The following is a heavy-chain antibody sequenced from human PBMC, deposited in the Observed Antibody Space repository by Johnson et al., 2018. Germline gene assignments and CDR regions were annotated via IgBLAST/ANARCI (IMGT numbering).Heavy chain of an antibody. V-gene: IGHV3-33*01. Sequence: QVQLVQSGGGVVQXGGSLILXCEASGYTFRNHAMHWVRQAPGKGLEWVARLWFDASHEYYAAPVNGRFSISRDNSKNTVFLQMNSRRDVDTAVYYCARDGQQLAPYTMDVWGQGTTVTVSS. D-gene: IGHD6-13*01. CDR1: GYTFRNHA. J-gene: IGHJ6*02. CDR3: ARDGQQLAPYTMDV. CDR2: LWFDASHE.